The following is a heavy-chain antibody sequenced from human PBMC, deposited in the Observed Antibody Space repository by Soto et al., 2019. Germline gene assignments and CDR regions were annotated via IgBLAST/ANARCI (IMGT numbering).Heavy chain of an antibody. J-gene: IGHJ4*02. D-gene: IGHD2-15*01. CDR1: GDSISTDYYY. V-gene: IGHV4-30-4*01. CDR3: ARESSNSPAYFDY. Sequence: PSETLSLTCSVSGDSISTDYYYWSWVRQPPGKGLEWIGYIYYTGKTSYTPSLESRITISVDTSKNKFSLNLGSVSAAETAVYFCARESSNSPAYFDYWGQGNLVTVSS. CDR2: IYYTGKT.